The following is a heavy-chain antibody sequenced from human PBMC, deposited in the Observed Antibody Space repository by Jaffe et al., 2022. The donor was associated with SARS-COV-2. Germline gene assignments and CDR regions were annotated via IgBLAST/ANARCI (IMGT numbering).Heavy chain of an antibody. D-gene: IGHD5-12*01. CDR2: IYTSGST. CDR3: ARGGGYVTRGTTKYYYGMDV. Sequence: QVQLQESGPGLVKPSETLSLTCTVSGGSISSYYWSWIRQPAGKGLEWIGRIYTSGSTNYNPSLKSRVTMSVDTSKNQFSLKLSSVTAADTAVYYCARGGGYVTRGTTKYYYGMDVWGQGTTVTVSS. CDR1: GGSISSYY. V-gene: IGHV4-4*07. J-gene: IGHJ6*02.